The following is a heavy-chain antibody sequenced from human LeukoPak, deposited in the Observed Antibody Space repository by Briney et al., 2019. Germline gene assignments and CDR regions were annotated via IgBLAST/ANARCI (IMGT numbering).Heavy chain of an antibody. CDR2: IDWDDDK. CDR3: ALDSSGYYYY. Sequence: SGPALVKPTQTLTLTCTFSGFSLSTSGMCVSWIRQPPGKVLEWLARIDWDDDKYYSTSLKTRLTISKDTSKNQVVLTMTNMDPVDTATYYCALDSSGYYYYWGQGTLVTVSS. V-gene: IGHV2-70*11. J-gene: IGHJ4*02. CDR1: GFSLSTSGMC. D-gene: IGHD3-22*01.